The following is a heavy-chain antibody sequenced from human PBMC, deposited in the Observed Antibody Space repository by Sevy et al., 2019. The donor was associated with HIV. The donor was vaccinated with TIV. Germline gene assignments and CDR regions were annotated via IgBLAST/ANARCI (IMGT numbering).Heavy chain of an antibody. CDR1: GFTFSNNG. CDR2: ISGDTRTI. J-gene: IGHJ4*02. CDR3: ARNVWGTVRYDDF. Sequence: GGSLRLSCSASGFTFSNNGMDWVRQAPGKGLEWISYISGDTRTIYYADSVRGRFSVSRVNAKNSLFLQMNSLRDDDTAVYYCARNVWGTVRYDDFWGQGTLVTVSS. D-gene: IGHD3-16*01. V-gene: IGHV3-48*02.